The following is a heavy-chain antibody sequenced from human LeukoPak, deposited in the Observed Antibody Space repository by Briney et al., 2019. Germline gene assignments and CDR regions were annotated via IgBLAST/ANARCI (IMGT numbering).Heavy chain of an antibody. Sequence: PGGSLRLSCAASGFTFSDYHMSWIRQAPGKGLEWVSYISSSGSTIYYADSVKGRFTISRDNAKNSLYLQMNSLRAEDTAVYYCARQYYDYVWGSYRACHFDYWGQGTLVTVSS. V-gene: IGHV3-11*01. CDR3: ARQYYDYVWGSYRACHFDY. CDR1: GFTFSDYH. CDR2: ISSSGSTI. J-gene: IGHJ4*02. D-gene: IGHD3-16*02.